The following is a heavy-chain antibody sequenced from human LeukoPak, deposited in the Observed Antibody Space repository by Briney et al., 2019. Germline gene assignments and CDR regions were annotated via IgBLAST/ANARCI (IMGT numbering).Heavy chain of an antibody. D-gene: IGHD3-10*01. CDR2: IWYDGSNK. V-gene: IGHV3-33*08. CDR3: ARDQNYGSGSYPLF. J-gene: IGHJ4*02. CDR1: GFKFSDHY. Sequence: PGGSLRLPCAASGFKFSDHYIDWVRQAPGKGLEWVAVIWYDGSNKYYADSVKGRFTISRDNSKNTLYLQMNSLRAEDTAVYYCARDQNYGSGSYPLFWGQGTLVTVSS.